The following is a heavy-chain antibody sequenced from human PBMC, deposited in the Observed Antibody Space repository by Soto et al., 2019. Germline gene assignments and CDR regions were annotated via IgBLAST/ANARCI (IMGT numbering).Heavy chain of an antibody. J-gene: IGHJ4*02. CDR1: GYTFTNDN. CDR3: ARLAYCGSDCFFDY. CDR2: IYPPDSNT. Sequence: GESLKISCQYSGYTFTNDNIAWVHQMPGKGLEWMGIIYPPDSNTQHSPSFRGQVTFSVDRSISTAYLQWGSLKASDTATYFCARLAYCGSDCFFDYWGQGTLVTVSS. D-gene: IGHD2-21*02. V-gene: IGHV5-51*07.